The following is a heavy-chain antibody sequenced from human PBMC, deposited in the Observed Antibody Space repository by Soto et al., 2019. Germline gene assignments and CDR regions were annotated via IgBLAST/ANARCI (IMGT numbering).Heavy chain of an antibody. Sequence: LRLSCAASGFTFSSYAMSWVRQAPGKGLEWVSAISGSGGSTYYADSVKGRFTISRDNSKNTLYLQMNSLRAEDTAVYYCAKDRSIAVAAETFDYWGQGTLVTVSS. CDR1: GFTFSSYA. D-gene: IGHD6-19*01. CDR2: ISGSGGST. V-gene: IGHV3-23*01. J-gene: IGHJ4*02. CDR3: AKDRSIAVAAETFDY.